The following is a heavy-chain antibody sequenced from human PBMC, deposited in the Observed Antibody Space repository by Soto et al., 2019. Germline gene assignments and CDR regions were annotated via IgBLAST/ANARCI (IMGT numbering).Heavy chain of an antibody. CDR2: IYWDDDK. Sequence: QITLKESGPPLVKPTQTLTLTCTFSGFSLSTSGVGVGWIRQPPGKALEWLALIYWDDDKRYSPSLTSRLTIAKDAAKNQVVVTMANMDPVDTATYYCAHWGWGGWVGSERHYAFDIWGQGTMVTVSS. D-gene: IGHD3-10*01. CDR3: AHWGWGGWVGSERHYAFDI. J-gene: IGHJ3*02. V-gene: IGHV2-5*02. CDR1: GFSLSTSGVG.